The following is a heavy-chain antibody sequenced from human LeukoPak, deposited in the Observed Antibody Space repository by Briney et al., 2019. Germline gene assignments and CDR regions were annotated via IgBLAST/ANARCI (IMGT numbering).Heavy chain of an antibody. CDR1: GFKFKTYG. D-gene: IGHD4-23*01. CDR3: ARGGVATAWGAFDV. J-gene: IGHJ3*01. CDR2: IYYDGNQK. V-gene: IGHV3-33*01. Sequence: PGGPLRLSCAASGFKFKTYGMHWVPQAPGEGREWVAVIYYDGNQKYYGDYVKGRFTVSRDVSENMLYLQMSSLRADDTAVYYCARGGVATAWGAFDVWGQGTMVTVSS.